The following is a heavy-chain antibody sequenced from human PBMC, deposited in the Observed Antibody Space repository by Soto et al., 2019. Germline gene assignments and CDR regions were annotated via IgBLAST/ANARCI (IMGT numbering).Heavy chain of an antibody. V-gene: IGHV3-23*01. CDR2: ISGSGGST. J-gene: IGHJ1*01. CDR1: GFTFSSYA. CDR3: AKDGPNYYDSSGAEYFQH. Sequence: GGSLRLSCAASGFTFSSYAMSWVRQAPGKGLEWVSAISGSGGSTYYADSVKGRFTISRHNSKNTLYLQMNSLRAEDTAVYYCAKDGPNYYDSSGAEYFQHWGQGTLVTVSS. D-gene: IGHD3-22*01.